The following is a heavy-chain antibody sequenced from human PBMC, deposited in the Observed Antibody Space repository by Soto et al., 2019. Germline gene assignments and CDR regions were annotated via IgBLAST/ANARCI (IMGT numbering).Heavy chain of an antibody. V-gene: IGHV3-48*01. CDR3: ARDGFGDSYFDY. CDR2: ISSSTNTI. CDR1: GFTFSTYS. J-gene: IGHJ4*02. Sequence: EVQLVESGGGLVQPGGSLRLSCAASGFTFSTYSMNWVRQAPGKGLEWVSYISSSTNTIYYADSVKGRFSISRDNAKNSLYLQMNNLRAGDTAVYSCARDGFGDSYFDYWGQGSLVTVSS. D-gene: IGHD4-17*01.